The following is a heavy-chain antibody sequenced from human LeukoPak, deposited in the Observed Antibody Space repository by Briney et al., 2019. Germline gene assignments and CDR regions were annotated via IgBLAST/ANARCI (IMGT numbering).Heavy chain of an antibody. CDR2: IYSGGST. Sequence: GGSLRLSCAASGFTVSSNYMSWVRQAPGKGLEWVSVIYSGGSTYYADSVKGRFTISRDNSKNTLYLQMNSLRAEDTAVYYCARSGDYGDYYAFDIWGQGTMVTVSS. CDR3: ARSGDYGDYYAFDI. J-gene: IGHJ3*02. D-gene: IGHD4-17*01. CDR1: GFTVSSNY. V-gene: IGHV3-53*01.